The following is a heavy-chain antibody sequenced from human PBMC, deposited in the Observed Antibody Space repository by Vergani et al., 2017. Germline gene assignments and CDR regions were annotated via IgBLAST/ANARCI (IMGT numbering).Heavy chain of an antibody. CDR1: RSTFKTYG. CDR3: ARDLLKGYY. V-gene: IGHV3-33*01. D-gene: IGHD1-26*01. Sequence: QGQLVESGGGIVQPGRSLTLSCVASRSTFKTYGMHWVRQAPGKGLEWVGLIYYDGSNAYYADSVKGRFTISRDNSKNTLYLQMSSLRAEDTAVYYCARDLLKGYYWGQGTLVTVSS. CDR2: IYYDGSNA. J-gene: IGHJ4*02.